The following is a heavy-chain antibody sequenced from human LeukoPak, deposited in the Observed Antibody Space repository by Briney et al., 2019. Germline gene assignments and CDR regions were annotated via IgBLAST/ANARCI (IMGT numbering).Heavy chain of an antibody. D-gene: IGHD3-10*01. CDR3: AKGLYGSGSYPDY. V-gene: IGHV3-9*03. CDR1: GFTFDDYA. CDR2: ISWNSGFI. Sequence: YPGRSLRLSCAASGFTFDDYAMHWVRQAPGKGLEWVSGISWNSGFIGYADSVKGRFTISRDNAKNSLYLQMNSLRAEDMALYYCAKGLYGSGSYPDYWGQGTLVTVSS. J-gene: IGHJ4*02.